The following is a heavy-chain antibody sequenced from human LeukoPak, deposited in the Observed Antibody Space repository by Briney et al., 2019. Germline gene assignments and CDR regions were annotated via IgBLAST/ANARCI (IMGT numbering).Heavy chain of an antibody. D-gene: IGHD6-19*01. CDR1: GGSISSSSYY. CDR3: ARDLLGAVAAY. V-gene: IGHV4-39*07. CDR2: IYYSGST. Sequence: PSETLSLTCTVSGGSISSSSYYWGWIRQPPGKGLEWIGSIYYSGSTHYNPSLKSRVTISVDTSKNQFSLKLSSVTAADTAVYYCARDLLGAVAAYWGQGTLVTVSS. J-gene: IGHJ4*02.